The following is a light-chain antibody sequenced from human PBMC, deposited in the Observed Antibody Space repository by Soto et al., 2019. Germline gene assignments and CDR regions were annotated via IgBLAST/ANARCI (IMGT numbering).Light chain of an antibody. CDR3: CSSGGSPTDV. CDR2: DVN. J-gene: IGLJ1*01. CDR1: SSNVGSYKL. V-gene: IGLV2-23*02. Sequence: QSALTQPASVSGSPGQSITISCTGTSSNVGSYKLVSWYQQHPGKAPKLIIFDVNKRPSGVSNRFSGSKSGNTASLTISGLKVEDEADYYCCSSGGSPTDVFGTGTKLTVL.